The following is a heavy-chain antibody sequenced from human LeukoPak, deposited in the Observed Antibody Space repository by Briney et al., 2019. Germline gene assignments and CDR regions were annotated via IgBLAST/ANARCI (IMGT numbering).Heavy chain of an antibody. CDR3: AKDPLANDYYYYGMDV. J-gene: IGHJ6*02. V-gene: IGHV3-23*01. Sequence: GGSLRLSCAASGFTFSSYAMSWVRQAPGKGLEWVSAISGSGGSTYYADSVKGRFTISRDNSKNTLYLQMNSLRAEDTAVYYCAKDPLANDYYYYGMDVWGQGTTVIVSS. CDR1: GFTFSSYA. CDR2: ISGSGGST.